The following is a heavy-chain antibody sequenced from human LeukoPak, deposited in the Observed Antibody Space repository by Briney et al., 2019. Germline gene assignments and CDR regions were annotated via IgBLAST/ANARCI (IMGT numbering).Heavy chain of an antibody. Sequence: SVKVSCKTSGDTFSSYGISWVRQAPGQGLEWMGRTIPIVGSTNYAEKLQGRVTITADKSTSTVYMELSSLRSEDTAVYYCARHYGGLDDYWGQGTLIIVSS. CDR2: TIPIVGST. CDR3: ARHYGGLDDY. J-gene: IGHJ4*02. D-gene: IGHD4-23*01. CDR1: GDTFSSYG. V-gene: IGHV1-69*04.